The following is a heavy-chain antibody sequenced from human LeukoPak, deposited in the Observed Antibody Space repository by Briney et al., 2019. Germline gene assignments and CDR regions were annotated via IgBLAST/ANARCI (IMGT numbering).Heavy chain of an antibody. J-gene: IGHJ3*02. CDR2: INWNGGRP. Sequence: GGSLRLSCAAYAFTFDDFGMSWVRQVPGKGLAWVSGINWNGGRPGYADSVKGRFTISRDNAKKSLYLQMNSLRAGDTALYYCARKWLSNAFDIWGQGTMVTVSS. CDR1: AFTFDDFG. V-gene: IGHV3-20*04. D-gene: IGHD5-12*01. CDR3: ARKWLSNAFDI.